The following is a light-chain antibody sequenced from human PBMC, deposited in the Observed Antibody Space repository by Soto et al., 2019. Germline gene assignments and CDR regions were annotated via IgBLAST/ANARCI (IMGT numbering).Light chain of an antibody. CDR3: SSYPGTNTPR. Sequence: QSALTQPPSASGSPGQSVTISCTGTSSDVGGYNYVSWYQQHPGKAPKLMIYEVSKWPSGVPDRFSGSKSGNTASLTVSGLQAEDVADYYCSSYPGTNTPRFASGPNATVL. CDR1: SSDVGGYNY. V-gene: IGLV2-8*01. CDR2: EVS. J-gene: IGLJ1*01.